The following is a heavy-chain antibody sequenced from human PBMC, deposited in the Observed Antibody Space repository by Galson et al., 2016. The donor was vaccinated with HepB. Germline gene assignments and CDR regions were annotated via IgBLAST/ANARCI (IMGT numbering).Heavy chain of an antibody. V-gene: IGHV3-7*01. Sequence: SLRLSCATSGFTFNRYTMNWVRQAPGKGLEWVANINNDGVEKNYAGSVKGRFTISRDNAKNSLYLQMDSLRVEDTGFYYCARGEKGYSEGASWGQGTLVTVSS. CDR1: GFTFNRYT. D-gene: IGHD3-22*01. J-gene: IGHJ5*02. CDR3: ARGEKGYSEGAS. CDR2: INNDGVEK.